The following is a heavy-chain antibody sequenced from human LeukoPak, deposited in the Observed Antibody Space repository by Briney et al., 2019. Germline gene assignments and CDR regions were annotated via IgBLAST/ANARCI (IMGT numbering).Heavy chain of an antibody. J-gene: IGHJ5*02. CDR3: ARILYYDFRSGAFDP. D-gene: IGHD3-3*01. CDR1: GGSICSSSYY. Sequence: PSETLPLTCTVSGGSICSSSYYWGWIRQPPGKGLEWIGSIYYSGSTYYNPSLKSRVTISVDASKNQFSLKLSSVTAADTAVYYCARILYYDFRSGAFDPWGQGTLVTVSS. V-gene: IGHV4-39*01. CDR2: IYYSGST.